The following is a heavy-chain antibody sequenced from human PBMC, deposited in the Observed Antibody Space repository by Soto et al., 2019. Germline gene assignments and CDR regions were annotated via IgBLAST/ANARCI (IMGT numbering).Heavy chain of an antibody. Sequence: QVQLVESGGGVVQPGRSLRLSCAASGFTFSSYAMHWVRQAPGKGLEWVAVISYDGSNKYYADSVKGRFTISRDNSKNTLYLQMNSLRAEDTAVYYCARDPDYGDFPTTGGMDVWGQGTTVTVSS. J-gene: IGHJ6*02. CDR2: ISYDGSNK. D-gene: IGHD4-17*01. CDR3: ARDPDYGDFPTTGGMDV. CDR1: GFTFSSYA. V-gene: IGHV3-30-3*01.